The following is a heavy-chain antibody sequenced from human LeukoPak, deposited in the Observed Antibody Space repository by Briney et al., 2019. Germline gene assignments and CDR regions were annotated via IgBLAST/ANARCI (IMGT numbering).Heavy chain of an antibody. D-gene: IGHD3-10*01. V-gene: IGHV3-23*01. CDR3: AKEANLAGYFDY. Sequence: PGGSLRLSCAASGFTFSSYAMRWVRQAPGKGLEWVSSISGSGGSTNSADSVKGRFTISRDNSKNTLYLQMNSLRAEDTAVYYCAKEANLAGYFDYWGQGTLVTVS. CDR1: GFTFSSYA. CDR2: ISGSGGST. J-gene: IGHJ4*02.